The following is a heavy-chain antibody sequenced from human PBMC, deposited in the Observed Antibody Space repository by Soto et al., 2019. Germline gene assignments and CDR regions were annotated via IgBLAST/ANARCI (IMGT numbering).Heavy chain of an antibody. J-gene: IGHJ4*02. V-gene: IGHV3-23*01. CDR1: GFTFSNYA. CDR2: ISGNDGST. CDR3: ARDFTHPFDY. Sequence: EVQLLESGGGLVQPGGSLRLSCAASGFTFSNYAMSWVRQGPGKGLEWVSAISGNDGSTYYADSVKGRFTISRDNSKNPLHLQMNSLRAEDTAVYYCARDFTHPFDYWGQGTVVTVSS.